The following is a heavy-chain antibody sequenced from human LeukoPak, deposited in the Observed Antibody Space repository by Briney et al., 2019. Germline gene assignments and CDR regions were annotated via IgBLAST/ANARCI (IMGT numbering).Heavy chain of an antibody. CDR3: AKGLLRFGEETSDY. J-gene: IGHJ4*02. Sequence: GGSLRLSCAASGFTFSSYAMSWVRQAPGKGLEWVSAISGSGGSTYYADSVKGRFTTSRDNSKNTLYLQMNSLRAEDTAVYYCAKGLLRFGEETSDYWGQGTLVTVSS. V-gene: IGHV3-23*01. CDR2: ISGSGGST. CDR1: GFTFSSYA. D-gene: IGHD3-10*01.